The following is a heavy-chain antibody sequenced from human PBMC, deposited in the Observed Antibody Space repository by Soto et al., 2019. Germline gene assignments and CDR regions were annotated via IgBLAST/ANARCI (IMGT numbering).Heavy chain of an antibody. CDR3: ARSFTAGTAGDY. V-gene: IGHV5-51*01. CDR2: INPGDSDT. Sequence: PGESLKISCKGSGYRSTNYWIGWVRQMPGKGLEWMGIINPGDSDTRYSPSFQGQVTISADKSISTAYLQWSSLKASDTAMYFCARSFTAGTAGDYWGQGTLVTVSS. D-gene: IGHD6-19*01. CDR1: GYRSTNYW. J-gene: IGHJ4*02.